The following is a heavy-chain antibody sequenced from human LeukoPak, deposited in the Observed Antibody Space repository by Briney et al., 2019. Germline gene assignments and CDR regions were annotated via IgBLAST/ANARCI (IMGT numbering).Heavy chain of an antibody. V-gene: IGHV4-4*07. J-gene: IGHJ4*02. D-gene: IGHD6-13*01. Sequence: SETLSLTCTVSGDSINTYYWSWIRQPAGKGLEWIGSIYYSGSTYYNPSLKSRVTISVDTSKNQFSLKLSSVTAADTAVYYCAIVAAATRVAVSYYFDYWGQGTLVTVSS. CDR1: GDSINTYY. CDR2: IYYSGST. CDR3: AIVAAATRVAVSYYFDY.